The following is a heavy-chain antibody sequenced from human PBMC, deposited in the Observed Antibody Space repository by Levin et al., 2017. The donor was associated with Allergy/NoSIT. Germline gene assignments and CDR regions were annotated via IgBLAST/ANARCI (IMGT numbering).Heavy chain of an antibody. J-gene: IGHJ6*02. CDR1: GYTFTGYY. Sequence: GASVKVFCKASGYTFTGYYIHWVRQAPGQGLEWMGRISPNSGGTNYVQKFHGRVTMTRDTSITTAYMELSGLRSDDTAVYYCARVRSGFAYYYYGMDVWGQGTTVTVSS. CDR2: ISPNSGGT. V-gene: IGHV1-2*06. D-gene: IGHD6-19*01. CDR3: ARVRSGFAYYYYGMDV.